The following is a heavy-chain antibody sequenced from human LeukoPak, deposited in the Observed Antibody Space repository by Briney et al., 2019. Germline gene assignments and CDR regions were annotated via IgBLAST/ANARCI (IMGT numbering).Heavy chain of an antibody. Sequence: PGGSLRLSCAASGFTFSSYSMNWVRQAPGKGLEWVSSISSSSSYIYYADSVKGRFTISRDNAKNSLYLQMNSLRAEDTAVYYCARGGYCSSTSCYDYYYMDVWGKGTTVTVSS. J-gene: IGHJ6*03. V-gene: IGHV3-21*01. CDR3: ARGGYCSSTSCYDYYYMDV. CDR1: GFTFSSYS. CDR2: ISSSSSYI. D-gene: IGHD2-2*01.